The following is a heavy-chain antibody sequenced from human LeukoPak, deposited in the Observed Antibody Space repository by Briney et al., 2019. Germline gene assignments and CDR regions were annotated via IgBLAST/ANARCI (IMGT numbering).Heavy chain of an antibody. CDR2: IHSSGYT. V-gene: IGHV4-4*09. D-gene: IGHD1-26*01. CDR1: GGSISGNY. J-gene: IGHJ5*02. Sequence: SETLSLTCTVSGGSISGNYWSWIRQPPGQGLEWIAYIHSSGYTNYNPSLKSRVTISVDTSNNQFSLKVTSVTAADTAMYYCTKRQGPTSGSYDYFDPWGQGVLVTVSS. CDR3: TKRQGPTSGSYDYFDP.